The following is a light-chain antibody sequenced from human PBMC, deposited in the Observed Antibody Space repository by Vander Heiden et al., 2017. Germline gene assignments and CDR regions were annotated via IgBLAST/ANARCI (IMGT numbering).Light chain of an antibody. V-gene: IGLV5-45*01. CDR2: YKSESDK. CDR3: MHWHSGTYV. Sequence: CTLGGGIYVGSYRLFWYEQKPGSPPQYLLRYKSESDKQKASGVPSRFSGSTDPSANAGTLVISDLQSEDDAYYYCMHWHSGTYVFGTGTRVTVL. CDR1: GGIYVGSYR. J-gene: IGLJ1*01.